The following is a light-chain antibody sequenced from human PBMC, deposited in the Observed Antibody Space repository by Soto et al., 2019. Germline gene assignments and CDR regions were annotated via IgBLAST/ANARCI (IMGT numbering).Light chain of an antibody. J-gene: IGLJ2*01. CDR1: SGHSSYA. CDR2: VNSDGSH. Sequence: QSVLTQSPSASASLGASVKLTCTLSSGHSSYAIAWHQQQPEKGPRYLRKVNSDGSHNKGDGIPDRFSGSSSGAERYLTISSLQSEDEADYYRQNSDPAFSVVFGGGTKVTVL. V-gene: IGLV4-69*01. CDR3: QNSDPAFSVV.